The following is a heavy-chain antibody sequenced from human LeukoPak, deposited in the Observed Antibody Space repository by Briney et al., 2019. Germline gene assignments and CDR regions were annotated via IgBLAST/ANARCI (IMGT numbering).Heavy chain of an antibody. J-gene: IGHJ5*02. D-gene: IGHD3-10*01. V-gene: IGHV4-59*12. CDR1: GGSISSYY. Sequence: SETLSLTCTVSGGSISSYYWSWIRQPPGKGLEWIGYIYYSGSTNYNPSLKSRVTISVDTSKNQFSLKLSSLTAADTAVYYCARAGYMRWFGELDYWFDPWGQGTLVTVSS. CDR2: IYYSGST. CDR3: ARAGYMRWFGELDYWFDP.